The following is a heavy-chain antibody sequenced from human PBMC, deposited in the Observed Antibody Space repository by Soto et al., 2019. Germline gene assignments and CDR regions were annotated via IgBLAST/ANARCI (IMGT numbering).Heavy chain of an antibody. CDR1: GFTFSNAW. CDR3: TTFIVATTQGYYYYYMDV. CDR2: IKSKTDGGTT. Sequence: PGGSLRLSCAASGFTFSNAWMSWVRQAPGKGLEWVGRIKSKTDGGTTDYAAPVKGRFTISRDDSKNTLYLQMNSLKTEDTAVYYCTTFIVATTQGYYYYYMDVWGKGTTVTVSS. V-gene: IGHV3-15*01. J-gene: IGHJ6*03. D-gene: IGHD5-12*01.